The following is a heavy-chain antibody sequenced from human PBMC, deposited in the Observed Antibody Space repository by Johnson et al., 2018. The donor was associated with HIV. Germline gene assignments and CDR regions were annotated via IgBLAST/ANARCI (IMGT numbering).Heavy chain of an antibody. V-gene: IGHV3-74*02. J-gene: IGHJ3*02. Sequence: MLLVESGGGLVQPGGSLRLSCAASRFSFSSYWMHWVRQAPGKGLVWVSRINSDGSSTNYADSGKGRFTISRDNAKNSLYLQMNSLRAEDPALYYCARPPEGAFDIWGQGTMVTVSS. CDR3: ARPPEGAFDI. CDR1: RFSFSSYW. CDR2: INSDGSST.